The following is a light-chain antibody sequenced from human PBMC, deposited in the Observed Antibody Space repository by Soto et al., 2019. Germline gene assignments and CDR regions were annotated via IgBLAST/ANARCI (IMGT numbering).Light chain of an antibody. CDR2: GAS. J-gene: IGKJ5*01. CDR3: QQYGSSPPIT. V-gene: IGKV3-20*01. CDR1: QSVSSSY. Sequence: EIVLTQSPGTLSLSPGERATLSCRASQSVSSSYLAWYQQKPGQAPRLLTYGASSRATGIQDRFSGSGSGTDFTLTISRLEPEDFAVYYCQQYGSSPPITFGQGTRLEIK.